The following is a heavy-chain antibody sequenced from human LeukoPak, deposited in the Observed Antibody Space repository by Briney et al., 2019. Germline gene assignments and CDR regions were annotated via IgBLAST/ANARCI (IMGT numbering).Heavy chain of an antibody. CDR3: ARGRISGTRL. J-gene: IGHJ3*01. CDR1: GGSISSSSFY. CDR2: IYTSGST. V-gene: IGHV4-61*02. Sequence: PSETLSLTCTVSGGSISSSSFYWGWIRQPAGKGLEWIGRIYTSGSTNYNPSLKSRVTISVDTSKNQFSLKLSSVTAADTAVYYCARGRISGTRLWGQGTMVTVSS. D-gene: IGHD2/OR15-2a*01.